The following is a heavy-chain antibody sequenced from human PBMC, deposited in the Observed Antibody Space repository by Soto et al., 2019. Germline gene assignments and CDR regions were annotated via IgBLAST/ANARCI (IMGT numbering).Heavy chain of an antibody. D-gene: IGHD3-10*01. CDR2: IYYSGST. J-gene: IGHJ3*02. V-gene: IGHV4-31*03. CDR1: GASISSGGYY. CDR3: ARFYMVRGVMGAFDI. Sequence: HVQLQESGPGLVKPSQTLSLTCSVSGASISSGGYYWSWIRQHPGKGLEWIGYIYYSGSTYYNPSLTSRVTISLATSKNQFSLKLSSVTSADTAVYYCARFYMVRGVMGAFDIWGQGTMVTVSS.